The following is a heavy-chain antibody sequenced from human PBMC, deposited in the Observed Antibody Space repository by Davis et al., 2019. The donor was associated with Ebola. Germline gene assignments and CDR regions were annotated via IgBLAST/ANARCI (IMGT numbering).Heavy chain of an antibody. CDR2: IHNDASRK. CDR1: GFTFSDYG. D-gene: IGHD6-13*01. V-gene: IGHV3-30*02. J-gene: IGHJ4*02. Sequence: PGGSLRLSCAASGFTFSDYGMHWVRQAPGKGPEWVANIHNDASRKEYADFVEGRFTISRDNSKNTLFLQLNSLRGEDTAVYHCAKETRWYGGYYFDSWGQGTLVTVSS. CDR3: AKETRWYGGYYFDS.